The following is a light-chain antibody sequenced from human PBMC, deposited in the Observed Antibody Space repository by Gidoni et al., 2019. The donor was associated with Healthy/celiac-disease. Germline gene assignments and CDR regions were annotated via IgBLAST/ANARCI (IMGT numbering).Light chain of an antibody. Sequence: SYELTQPPSVSVPPGQTARITCSGDALPKPYAYWYQQKPGQAPVLVIYKDIERPSGIPERFSGSSSGTTVTLTISGVQAEDEADYYGQSADSSGTYVVFGGGTKLTVL. CDR2: KDI. J-gene: IGLJ2*01. CDR3: QSADSSGTYVV. CDR1: ALPKPY. V-gene: IGLV3-25*02.